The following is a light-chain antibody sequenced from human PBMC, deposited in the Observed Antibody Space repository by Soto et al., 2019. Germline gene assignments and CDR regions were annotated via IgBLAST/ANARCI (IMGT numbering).Light chain of an antibody. V-gene: IGKV1-9*01. CDR1: QDLANY. CDR2: ATS. J-gene: IGKJ4*01. CDR3: QQVNRYPIT. Sequence: IQLTQSPSFLSASVRDRVTITCRANQDLANYLAWYQQKPGKAPKFLIYATSTFQSGFPSRFIGGGSGTEFTLTIISLQREDFATYYCQQVNRYPITFGVGTKVEIK.